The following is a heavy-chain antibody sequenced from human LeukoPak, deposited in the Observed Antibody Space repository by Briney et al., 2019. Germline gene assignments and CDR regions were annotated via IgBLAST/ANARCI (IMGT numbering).Heavy chain of an antibody. D-gene: IGHD6-6*01. V-gene: IGHV5-51*01. Sequence: GESLKISCKGSGYSFTSYWIGWVRQMPGKGLEWMGIIYPGDSDTRYSPSFQGQVTISADRSISTAYLQWSSLKASDTAMYYCARRDPYSSSSSGPFDPWGQGTLVTVSS. CDR1: GYSFTSYW. CDR2: IYPGDSDT. CDR3: ARRDPYSSSSSGPFDP. J-gene: IGHJ5*02.